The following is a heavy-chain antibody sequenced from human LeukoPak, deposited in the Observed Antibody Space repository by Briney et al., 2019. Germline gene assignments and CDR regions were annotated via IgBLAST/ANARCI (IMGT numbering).Heavy chain of an antibody. V-gene: IGHV3-7*03. CDR3: ATSYDMGWLIGY. CDR1: GFTFGDTW. CDR2: IKQDGSEK. J-gene: IGHJ4*02. D-gene: IGHD3/OR15-3a*01. Sequence: GKSLRLSCAASGFTFGDTWMNWVRQVPGQGLEWVANIKQDGSEKFYVASVKGRFTISRDNGKSSLYLQMNSLRAEDTALYYCATSYDMGWLIGYWGQGTLVTVSS.